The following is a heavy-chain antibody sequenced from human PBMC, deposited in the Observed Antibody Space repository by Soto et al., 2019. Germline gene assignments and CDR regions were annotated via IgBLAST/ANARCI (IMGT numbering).Heavy chain of an antibody. J-gene: IGHJ6*02. CDR1: GYPSTCYY. D-gene: IGHD2-15*01. Sequence: SVKVSCKAHGYPSTCYYMHWVRQAPGQGLEWMGWINPNSGGTNYAQKFQGWVNMTRDTSISTAYMELSRLRSDDTDVYYCARDRSRPQLYCRGGSCRLTYYGMDVWGQGTTVTVSS. V-gene: IGHV1-2*04. CDR3: ARDRSRPQLYCRGGSCRLTYYGMDV. CDR2: INPNSGGT.